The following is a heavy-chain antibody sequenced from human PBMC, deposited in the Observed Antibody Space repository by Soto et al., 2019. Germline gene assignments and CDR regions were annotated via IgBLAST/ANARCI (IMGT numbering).Heavy chain of an antibody. V-gene: IGHV4-39*01. Sequence: SETLSLTCTVSGGSVTNSSYYWGWIRQSPGKGLEWIGSVYYRGRSYSKSSVKSRVTISVDTSKNRFSLSLNSVTASDTAVYFCVSQRTTVPTQAYFDYWGPGALVTISS. CDR2: VYYRGRS. D-gene: IGHD4-17*01. CDR3: VSQRTTVPTQAYFDY. J-gene: IGHJ4*02. CDR1: GGSVTNSSYY.